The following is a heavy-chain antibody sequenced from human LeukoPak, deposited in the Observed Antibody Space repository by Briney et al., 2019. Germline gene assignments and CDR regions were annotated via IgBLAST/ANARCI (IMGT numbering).Heavy chain of an antibody. J-gene: IGHJ3*02. D-gene: IGHD2-8*01. V-gene: IGHV4-39*07. Sequence: PSETLSLTCTVSGGSISSSSYYWGWIRQPPGKGLEWIGSIYYSGSTYYNPSLKSRATISVDTSKNQFSLKLSSVTAADTAVYYCAREMVGDDAFDIWGQGTMVTVSS. CDR3: AREMVGDDAFDI. CDR2: IYYSGST. CDR1: GGSISSSSYY.